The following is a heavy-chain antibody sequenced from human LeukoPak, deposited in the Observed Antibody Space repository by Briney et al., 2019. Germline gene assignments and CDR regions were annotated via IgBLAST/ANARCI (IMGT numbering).Heavy chain of an antibody. Sequence: GGSLRLSCSASGFSATSNYMSWVRQAPGKGLQWVSVIYSGGGTDYAGSVRGRFTISRDNSKNMLHLQMDNLRAEDTAVYYCARGFHFYASGTYSGAFDYWGQGTLVTVSS. CDR3: ARGFHFYASGTYSGAFDY. CDR1: GFSATSNY. V-gene: IGHV3-53*01. CDR2: IYSGGGT. D-gene: IGHD3-10*01. J-gene: IGHJ4*02.